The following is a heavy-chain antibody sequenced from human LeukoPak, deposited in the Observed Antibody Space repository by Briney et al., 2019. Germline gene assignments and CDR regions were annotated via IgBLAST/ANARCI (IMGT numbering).Heavy chain of an antibody. CDR2: INHSGST. D-gene: IGHD6-13*01. Sequence: RASETLSLTCAVYGGSSSGYYWSWIRQPPGKGLEWIGEINHSGSTNYNPSLKSRVTISVDTSMNQFSLKLSSVTAADTAVYYCARGGRKQQLVLGYWGQGTLVTVSS. V-gene: IGHV4-34*01. CDR3: ARGGRKQQLVLGY. J-gene: IGHJ4*02. CDR1: GGSSSGYY.